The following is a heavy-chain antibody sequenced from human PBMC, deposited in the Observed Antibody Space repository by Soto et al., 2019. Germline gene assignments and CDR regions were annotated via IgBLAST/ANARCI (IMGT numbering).Heavy chain of an antibody. CDR3: AKDGCPSTSCYCND. J-gene: IGHJ4*02. D-gene: IGHD2-2*01. Sequence: QVQLVESGGGVVQPGRSLRLSCVASGFVFSRYGMHWVRQAPGKGLEWVAVISYDGSSKYHADSLKGRFTISRDNSKNTLYLQMNSLRPEDTAVYYCAKDGCPSTSCYCNDWGQGILITVSS. V-gene: IGHV3-30*18. CDR1: GFVFSRYG. CDR2: ISYDGSSK.